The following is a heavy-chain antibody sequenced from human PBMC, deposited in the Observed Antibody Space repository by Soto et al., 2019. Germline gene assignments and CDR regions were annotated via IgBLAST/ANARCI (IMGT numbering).Heavy chain of an antibody. CDR3: ASLLRLLEWASRYMDV. D-gene: IGHD3-3*01. J-gene: IGHJ6*03. Sequence: GASVKVSCKASGYTFTSYDINWVRQATGQGLEWMGWMNPNSGNTGYAQKFQGRVTMTRNTSISTAYMELSSLRSEDTAVYYCASLLRLLEWASRYMDVWAKGTMVTVSS. V-gene: IGHV1-8*01. CDR2: MNPNSGNT. CDR1: GYTFTSYD.